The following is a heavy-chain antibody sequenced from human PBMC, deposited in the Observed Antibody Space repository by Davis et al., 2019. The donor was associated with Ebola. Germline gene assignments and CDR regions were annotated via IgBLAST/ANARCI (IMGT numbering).Heavy chain of an antibody. CDR2: ISYDGSNK. CDR1: GFTFSSYG. J-gene: IGHJ4*02. Sequence: GGSLRLSCAASGFTFSSYGMHWVRQAPGKGLEWVTVISYDGSNKYYADSVKGRFTISRDNSKNTLYLQMNSLRAEDTAVYYCARKTYFDYWGQGTLVTVSS. CDR3: ARKTYFDY. V-gene: IGHV3-30*03.